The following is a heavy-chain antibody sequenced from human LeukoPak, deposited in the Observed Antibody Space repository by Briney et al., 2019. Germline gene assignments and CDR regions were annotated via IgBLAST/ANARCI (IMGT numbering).Heavy chain of an antibody. CDR1: GGSISSHY. CDR2: INYSGST. Sequence: SETLSLTCTVSGGSISSHYWSWIRQPPGKGLEWIGYINYSGSTNYNPSLKSRVTISVDTSKNQFSLKLSSVTAADTAVYYCAREIVVVNHYYMDVWGKGTTVTVSS. CDR3: AREIVVVNHYYMDV. D-gene: IGHD3-22*01. V-gene: IGHV4-59*11. J-gene: IGHJ6*03.